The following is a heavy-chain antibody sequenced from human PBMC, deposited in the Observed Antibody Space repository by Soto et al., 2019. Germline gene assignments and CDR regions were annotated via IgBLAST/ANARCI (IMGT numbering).Heavy chain of an antibody. CDR1: GFTFSSYA. Sequence: GGSLRLSCAASGFTFSSYAMSWVRQAPGKGLEWVSAISGSGGSTYYADSVKGRFTISRDNSKNQFSLKLSSVTAADTAVYYCARGPGDYDYIWGSYRPYYFDYWGQGTLVTVSS. CDR2: ISGSGGST. J-gene: IGHJ4*02. V-gene: IGHV3-23*01. CDR3: ARGPGDYDYIWGSYRPYYFDY. D-gene: IGHD3-16*02.